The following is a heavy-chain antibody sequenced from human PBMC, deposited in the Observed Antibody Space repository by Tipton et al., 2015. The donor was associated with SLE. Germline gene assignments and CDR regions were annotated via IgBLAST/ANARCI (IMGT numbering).Heavy chain of an antibody. Sequence: TLSLTCIVSGGSISSYYWSWIRQPPGKGLEWIGYIYYSGSGNYNPSLKSRVTMSVDTSKNQLSLNLTSVTAADTAVYFCVREASNNYGFDSFDIWGQGTMVTVSS. D-gene: IGHD5-18*01. CDR1: GGSISSYY. CDR3: VREASNNYGFDSFDI. J-gene: IGHJ3*02. V-gene: IGHV4-59*01. CDR2: IYYSGSG.